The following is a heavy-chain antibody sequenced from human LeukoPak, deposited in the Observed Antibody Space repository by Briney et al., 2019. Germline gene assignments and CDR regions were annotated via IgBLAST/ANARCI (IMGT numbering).Heavy chain of an antibody. Sequence: SGGSLRLSCAASGFTFSSYAMSWVRQAPGKGLEWVSAISGSGGSTYYADSVKGRFTISRDNSKNTLYLQMNSLRAEDTAVYYCAKEDLPVADTYEKAWFDPWGQGTLVTVSS. CDR2: ISGSGGST. J-gene: IGHJ5*02. CDR1: GFTFSSYA. V-gene: IGHV3-23*01. CDR3: AKEDLPVADTYEKAWFDP. D-gene: IGHD6-19*01.